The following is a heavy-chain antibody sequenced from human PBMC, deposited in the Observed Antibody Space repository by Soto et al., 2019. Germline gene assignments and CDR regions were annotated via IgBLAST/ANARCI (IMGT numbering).Heavy chain of an antibody. Sequence: SETLSLTCAVYGGSGGSFSGYYWSWIRQPPGKGLEWIGEINHSGSTNYNPSLKSRVTISVDTSKNQFSLKLSSVTAADTAIYYCARDRMATIDYIYHGMDVWGQGTTVTVSS. CDR2: INHSGST. CDR3: ARDRMATIDYIYHGMDV. J-gene: IGHJ6*02. V-gene: IGHV4-34*01. CDR1: GGSGGSFSGYY.